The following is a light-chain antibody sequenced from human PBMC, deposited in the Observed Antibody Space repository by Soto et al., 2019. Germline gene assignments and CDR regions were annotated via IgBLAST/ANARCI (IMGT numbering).Light chain of an antibody. CDR1: HDIRKY. Sequence: IQMTQSPSSLSASVGDRVTITGQASHDIRKYLNWYQQKTGQAPKLLIYDASQLETGVPSRFSGSGSGTDFTFTINSLQPEDIGTYYCQHYNSFPITFGQGTRLEIK. V-gene: IGKV1-33*01. J-gene: IGKJ5*01. CDR3: QHYNSFPIT. CDR2: DAS.